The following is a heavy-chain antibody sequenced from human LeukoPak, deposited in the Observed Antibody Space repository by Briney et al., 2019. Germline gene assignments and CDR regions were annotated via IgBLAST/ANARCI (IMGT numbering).Heavy chain of an antibody. Sequence: RPGGSLRLSCAASGFTVSSKYMSWVRRAPGKGLEWVSVISSDDSTFYSDSVKGRFTISRDNSKNTLYLQMNSLRAEDTAVYYCGKIGRWLVDKRGGFDYWGQATLVTVSS. CDR2: ISSDDST. CDR1: GFTVSSKY. V-gene: IGHV3-66*02. J-gene: IGHJ4*02. CDR3: GKIGRWLVDKRGGFDY. D-gene: IGHD6-19*01.